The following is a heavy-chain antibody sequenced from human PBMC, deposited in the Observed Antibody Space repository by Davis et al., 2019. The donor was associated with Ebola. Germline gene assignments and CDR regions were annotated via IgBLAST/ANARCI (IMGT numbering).Heavy chain of an antibody. CDR1: GFTFSNYAV. D-gene: IGHD3-16*01. CDR3: ARQDAGRITGVDP. CDR2: IYHSGIT. Sequence: GSLRLSCAASGFTFSNYAVTWVRQAPGKGLEWIGEIYHSGITNYNPSLESRVTISVDKSKNQFSLKLTSVTAADTAVYYCARQDAGRITGVDPWGQGTLVTVSS. V-gene: IGHV4-4*02. J-gene: IGHJ5*02.